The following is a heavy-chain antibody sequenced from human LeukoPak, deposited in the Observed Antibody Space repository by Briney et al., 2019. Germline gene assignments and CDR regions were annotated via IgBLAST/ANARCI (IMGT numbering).Heavy chain of an antibody. J-gene: IGHJ3*02. CDR1: GFTFSSYA. CDR2: ISSNGGST. CDR3: ARARWGGMSDAFDI. D-gene: IGHD3-16*01. Sequence: GGTLRLSCAASGFTFSSYAMHWVRQAPGKGLEYVSAISSNGGSTYYANSVKGRFTISRDNSKNTLYLQMGSLRAEDMAVYYCARARWGGMSDAFDIWGQGTMVTVSS. V-gene: IGHV3-64*01.